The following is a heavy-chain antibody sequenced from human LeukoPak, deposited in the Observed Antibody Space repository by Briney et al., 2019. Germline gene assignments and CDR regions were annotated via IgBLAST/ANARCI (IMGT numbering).Heavy chain of an antibody. CDR2: ISSTGGTI. CDR3: ARAAFGGNAYFDY. J-gene: IGHJ4*02. Sequence: GGSLRLSCAASGFTFSTNSMNWVRQAPGKGLEWVSYISSTGGTIYYADSMKGRFTISRDNAKNSLYLQMNSLRAEDTAVYYCARAAFGGNAYFDYWGQGTLVTVSS. V-gene: IGHV3-48*04. CDR1: GFTFSTNS. D-gene: IGHD4-23*01.